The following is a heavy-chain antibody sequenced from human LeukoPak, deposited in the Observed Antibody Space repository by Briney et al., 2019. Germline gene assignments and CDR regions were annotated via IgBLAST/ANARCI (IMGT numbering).Heavy chain of an antibody. CDR3: ARSLPKQGIAADY. CDR1: GGSISSGNYY. Sequence: PSETLSLTCTVSGGSISSGNYYRYWIRQPAGKGLEWIGRFYTSGSTNYSPSLKSRVTMSVDTSKNQFSLKLSSVTAADTAVYHCARSLPKQGIAADYWGQGTLVTVSS. J-gene: IGHJ4*02. CDR2: FYTSGST. V-gene: IGHV4-61*02. D-gene: IGHD2-15*01.